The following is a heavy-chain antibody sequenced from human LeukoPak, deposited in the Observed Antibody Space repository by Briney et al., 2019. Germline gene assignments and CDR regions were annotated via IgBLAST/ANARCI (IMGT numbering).Heavy chain of an antibody. Sequence: SETLSLTCAVYGGSFSGYYWSWIRQPPGKGLEWIGEINHSGSTNHNPSLKSRVTISVDTSKNQFSLKLSSVTAADTAVYYCAVLDAFDIWGQGTMVTVSS. J-gene: IGHJ3*02. V-gene: IGHV4-34*01. CDR2: INHSGST. CDR1: GGSFSGYY. CDR3: AVLDAFDI.